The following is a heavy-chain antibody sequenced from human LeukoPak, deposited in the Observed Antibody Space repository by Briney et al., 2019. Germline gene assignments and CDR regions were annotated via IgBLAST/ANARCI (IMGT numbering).Heavy chain of an antibody. J-gene: IGHJ4*02. CDR2: IYYSGST. CDR1: GGSISSYY. D-gene: IGHD4-17*01. CDR3: ARGTAPHDY. V-gene: IGHV4-59*01. Sequence: SSETLSLTCTVSGGSISSYYWSWIRQPPGKGLEWIGYIYYSGSTNYNPSLKSRVTISVDTSKNQFSLKLSSVTAADTAVYYCARGTAPHDYWGQGTPVTVSS.